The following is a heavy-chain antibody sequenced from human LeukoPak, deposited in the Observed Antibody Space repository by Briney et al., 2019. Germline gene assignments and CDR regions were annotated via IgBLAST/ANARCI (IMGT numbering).Heavy chain of an antibody. Sequence: PGGSLRLSCAAPGFTFSSYGMHWFRQAPGKGLEWLAVISYDGSNKYYADSVKGRFTTSRDNSKNTLYLQMNSLRAGDTAVYYCAKDRIAAAGTGYDYWGQGTLVTVSS. CDR1: GFTFSSYG. J-gene: IGHJ4*02. CDR2: ISYDGSNK. D-gene: IGHD6-13*01. V-gene: IGHV3-30*18. CDR3: AKDRIAAAGTGYDY.